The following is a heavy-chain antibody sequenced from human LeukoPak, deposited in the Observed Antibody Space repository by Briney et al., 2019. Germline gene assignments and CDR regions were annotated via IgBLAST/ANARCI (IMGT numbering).Heavy chain of an antibody. CDR3: ARGYCSSTSCLHYYYYYMDV. D-gene: IGHD2-2*01. Sequence: SVKVSCKASGGTFSSYAISWVRQAPGQGLEWMGGIIPIFGTANYAQKFQGRVTITTDESTSTAYMELSSLRSEDTAVYYCARGYCSSTSCLHYYYYYMDVWGKGTTVTVSS. CDR1: GGTFSSYA. CDR2: IIPIFGTA. J-gene: IGHJ6*03. V-gene: IGHV1-69*05.